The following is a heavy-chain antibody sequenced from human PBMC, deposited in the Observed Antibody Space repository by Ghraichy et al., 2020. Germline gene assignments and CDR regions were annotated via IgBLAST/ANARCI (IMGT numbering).Heavy chain of an antibody. CDR2: ISSSSSTI. J-gene: IGHJ4*02. V-gene: IGHV3-48*04. D-gene: IGHD1-7*01. CDR3: ARVWMYNWNYPVDY. CDR1: GFTFSSYS. Sequence: GGSLRLSCAASGFTFSSYSMNWVRQAPGKGLEWVSYISSSSSTIYYADSVKGRFTISRDNAKNSLYLQMNSLRAEDTAVYYCARVWMYNWNYPVDYWGQGTLVTVSS.